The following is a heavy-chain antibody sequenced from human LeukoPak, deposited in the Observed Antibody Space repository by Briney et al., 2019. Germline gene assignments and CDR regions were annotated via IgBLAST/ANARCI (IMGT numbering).Heavy chain of an antibody. V-gene: IGHV3-21*01. D-gene: IGHD1-26*01. CDR3: ARNGIVGAGYYFDY. CDR1: GFTFSSYT. Sequence: GGSLRLSCAASGFTFSSYTMNWVRQAPGKGLEWVSSISSSSNIYYADSVKGRFSISRDNAKKSLYLQMNILRAEDTAVYYCARNGIVGAGYYFDYWGQGTLVTVSS. CDR2: ISSSSNI. J-gene: IGHJ4*02.